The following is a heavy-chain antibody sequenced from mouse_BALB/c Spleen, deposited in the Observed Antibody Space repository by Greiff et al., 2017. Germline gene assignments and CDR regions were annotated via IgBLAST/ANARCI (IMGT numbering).Heavy chain of an antibody. V-gene: IGHV5-12-2*01. CDR1: GFTFSSYT. CDR2: ISNGGGST. CDR3: ARHAFAY. J-gene: IGHJ3*01. Sequence: EVQLVESGGGLVQPGGSLKLSCAASGFTFSSYTMSWVRQTPEKRLEWVAYISNGGGSTYYPDTVKGRFTISRDNAKNTLYLQMSSLKSEDTAMYYCARHAFAYWGQGTLVTVSA.